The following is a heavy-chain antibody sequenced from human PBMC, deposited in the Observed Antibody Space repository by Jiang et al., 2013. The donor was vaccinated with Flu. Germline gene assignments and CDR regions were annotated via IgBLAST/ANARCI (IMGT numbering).Heavy chain of an antibody. CDR1: GYTFTSYA. J-gene: IGHJ4*02. CDR3: ARGWGQQLARKSVEY. CDR2: INAGNGNT. Sequence: SVKVSCKASGYTFTSYAMHWVRQAPGQRLEWMGWINAGNGNTKYSQKFQGRVTITRDTSASTAYMELSSLRSEDTAVYYCARGWGQQLARKSVEYWGQGTLVTVSS. V-gene: IGHV1-3*01. D-gene: IGHD6-13*01.